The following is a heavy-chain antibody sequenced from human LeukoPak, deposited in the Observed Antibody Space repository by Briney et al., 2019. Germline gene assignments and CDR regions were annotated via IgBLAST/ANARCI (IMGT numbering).Heavy chain of an antibody. J-gene: IGHJ3*02. CDR3: ASAPGVFSYGSGSYSPPLDAFDI. D-gene: IGHD3-10*01. CDR2: IYSGGST. CDR1: GVTVSSNY. Sequence: GGSLRLSCAASGVTVSSNYMSWVRQAPGEGLEWGSVIYSGGSTYYADSVKGRFTISRDNSKNTLYLQMNSLRAEDTAVYYCASAPGVFSYGSGSYSPPLDAFDIWGQGTMVTVSS. V-gene: IGHV3-53*01.